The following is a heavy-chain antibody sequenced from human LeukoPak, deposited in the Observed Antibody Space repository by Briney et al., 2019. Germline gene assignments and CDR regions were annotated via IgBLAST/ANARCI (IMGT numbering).Heavy chain of an antibody. V-gene: IGHV4-30-4*07. CDR3: ARGRDYYSSGYYYVHYYYYMDV. CDR2: IYYTGST. Sequence: SETLSLTCAVSGGSISRSGYSWSWIRQPPGKGLDWIAYIYYTGSTYYNPSLKSRVTISLDTSKNQFSLKLTSVTAADTAVYYCARGRDYYSSGYYYVHYYYYMDVWGKGTTVTISS. D-gene: IGHD3-22*01. CDR1: GGSISRSGYS. J-gene: IGHJ6*03.